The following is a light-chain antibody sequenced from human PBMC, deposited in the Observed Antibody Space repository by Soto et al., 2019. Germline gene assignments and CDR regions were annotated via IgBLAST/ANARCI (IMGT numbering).Light chain of an antibody. CDR2: WAS. Sequence: DIVMTQSPDSLAVSLGERATINCKSSQSVLYPSNNKNYLTWYQQKPGQPPKLLIYWASTRESGVPDRFSGSGSGTDFTLTISSLQAEDVAVYDCQQYYDSPYTFGQGTRLEIK. CDR1: QSVLYPSNNKNY. CDR3: QQYYDSPYT. J-gene: IGKJ2*01. V-gene: IGKV4-1*01.